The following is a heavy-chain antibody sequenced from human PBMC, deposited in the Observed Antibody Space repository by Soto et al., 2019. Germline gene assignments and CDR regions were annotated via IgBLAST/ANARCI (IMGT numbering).Heavy chain of an antibody. CDR3: ARESAGSGKNNWFDP. J-gene: IGHJ5*02. D-gene: IGHD3-10*01. V-gene: IGHV4-59*01. Sequence: QVQLRESGPGLVKPSETLSLTCTVSGGSISPNYWRWIRQPPGKGLEWIGYIYYSRNTYYNPSLKSRVTMSVDTSRNELLLQLNSVTAADTAVYYCARESAGSGKNNWFDPWGQGTLVTVSS. CDR1: GGSISPNY. CDR2: IYYSRNT.